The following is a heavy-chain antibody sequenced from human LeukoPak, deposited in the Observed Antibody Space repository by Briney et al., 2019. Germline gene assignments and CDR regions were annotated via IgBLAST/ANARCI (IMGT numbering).Heavy chain of an antibody. CDR2: IKGKTDAETI. Sequence: GGSLRLSCAASGFTFTNAWMTWVRQAPGKGLEWVGRIKGKTDAETIDYAAPVKGRFTISRDDSKNTLYLQLSSLKTDDTAVYYCTTGELNWGQGTLVTVSS. V-gene: IGHV3-15*01. J-gene: IGHJ4*02. CDR1: GFTFTNAW. CDR3: TTGELN. D-gene: IGHD2-21*01.